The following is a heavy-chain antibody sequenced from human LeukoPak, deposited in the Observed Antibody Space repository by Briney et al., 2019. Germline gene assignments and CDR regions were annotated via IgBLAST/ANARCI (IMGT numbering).Heavy chain of an antibody. CDR3: AKERWSDLYYGMDV. J-gene: IGHJ6*02. Sequence: SVKGRFTTSRDNANNSVYLQMSSLRAEDTAVYYCAKERWSDLYYGMDVWGQGTTVTVSS. V-gene: IGHV3-11*06. D-gene: IGHD5-24*01.